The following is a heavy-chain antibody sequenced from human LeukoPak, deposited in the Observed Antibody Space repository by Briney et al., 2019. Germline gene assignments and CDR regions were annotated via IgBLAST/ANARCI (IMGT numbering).Heavy chain of an antibody. CDR3: AKVSGNSHYYFDY. Sequence: QPGGSLRLSCAASGFTLSSYAMSWARQAPGEGLEWVSDISGSGGSTYYADSVKGRFTISRDNSQNTLYLQMNSLRADDTAVYYCAKVSGNSHYYFDYWGQGTLVTVSS. J-gene: IGHJ4*02. D-gene: IGHD6-19*01. CDR2: ISGSGGST. CDR1: GFTLSSYA. V-gene: IGHV3-23*01.